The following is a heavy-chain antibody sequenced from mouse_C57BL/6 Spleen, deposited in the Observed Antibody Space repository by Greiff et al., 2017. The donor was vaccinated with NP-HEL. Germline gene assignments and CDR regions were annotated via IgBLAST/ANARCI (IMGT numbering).Heavy chain of an antibody. J-gene: IGHJ4*01. CDR2: ISYDGSN. CDR1: GYSITSGYY. V-gene: IGHV3-6*01. CDR3: ARELNYAMDY. Sequence: ESGPGLVKPSQSLSLTCSVTGYSITSGYYWNWIRQFPGNKLEWMGYISYDGSNNYNPSLKNRISITRDTSKNQFFLKLNSVTTEDTATYYCARELNYAMDYWGQGTSVTVSS.